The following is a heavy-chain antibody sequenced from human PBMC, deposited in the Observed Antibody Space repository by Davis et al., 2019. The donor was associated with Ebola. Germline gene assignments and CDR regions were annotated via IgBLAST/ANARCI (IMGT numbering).Heavy chain of an antibody. V-gene: IGHV3-73*01. D-gene: IGHD2-2*01. Sequence: PSETLSLTCAASGFTFSGSAMHWVRQASGKGLEWVGRIRSKANSYATAYAASVKGRFTISRDDSKNTAYLQMNSLKTEDTAVYYCSLGGGGGYCSSTSCYAGDYWGQGTLVTVSS. J-gene: IGHJ4*02. CDR1: GFTFSGSA. CDR2: IRSKANSYAT. CDR3: SLGGGGGYCSSTSCYAGDY.